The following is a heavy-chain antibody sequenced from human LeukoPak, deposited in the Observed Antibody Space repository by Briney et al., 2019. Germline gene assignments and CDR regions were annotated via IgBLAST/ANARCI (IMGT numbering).Heavy chain of an antibody. CDR2: IWSDGTSQ. V-gene: IGHV3-33*06. Sequence: PGGSLRLSCAASKFTFSHYGMRWVRQAPGKGLQWVAVIWSDGTSQYYADSVKGRFTISRDNSNKMVYLQMNSLRADDTGVYYCAKDAQRGFDYSNSLEYWGQGALVIVSA. D-gene: IGHD4-11*01. CDR3: AKDAQRGFDYSNSLEY. J-gene: IGHJ4*02. CDR1: KFTFSHYG.